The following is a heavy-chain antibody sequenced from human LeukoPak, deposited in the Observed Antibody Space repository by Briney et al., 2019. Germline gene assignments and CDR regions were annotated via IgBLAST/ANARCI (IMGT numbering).Heavy chain of an antibody. J-gene: IGHJ3*02. CDR1: GFTFSSYG. CDR3: ARLYEVTGILYYNIAGAFDI. CDR2: ISYDGSNK. Sequence: GGSLRLSCAASGFTFSSYGMHWVRQAPGKGLEWVAVISYDGSNKYYADSVKGRFTISRDNAKNSLYLQMNSLRAEDTAVYYCARLYEVTGILYYNIAGAFDIWGQGTMVTVSS. V-gene: IGHV3-30*03. D-gene: IGHD2-8*01.